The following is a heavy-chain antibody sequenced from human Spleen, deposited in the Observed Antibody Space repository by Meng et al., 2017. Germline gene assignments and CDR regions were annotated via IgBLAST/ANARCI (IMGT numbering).Heavy chain of an antibody. J-gene: IGHJ5*02. CDR1: GDSISSSDSY. Sequence: QPQLQESGPGLVKPSETLSLTCSVSGDSISSSDSYWGWIRQSPGKGLEWIGGIGHSGFTYYTPSLESRVTVSVDTSRSQFSLELTSVTAADTAVYYCVRSSGWVRTGFDPWGQGTLVTVSS. D-gene: IGHD6-19*01. V-gene: IGHV4-39*01. CDR3: VRSSGWVRTGFDP. CDR2: IGHSGFT.